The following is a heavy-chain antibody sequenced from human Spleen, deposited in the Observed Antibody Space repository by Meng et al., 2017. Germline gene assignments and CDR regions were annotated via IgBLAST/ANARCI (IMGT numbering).Heavy chain of an antibody. D-gene: IGHD3-10*01. V-gene: IGHV1-18*01. CDR1: GYSFTTYG. CDR2: ISAYNGNT. J-gene: IGHJ4*02. CDR3: VSERGGGSFDY. Sequence: QVQVMQSGATVKEPGASVKVSCKASGYSFTTYGLSWVRQAPGQGIEWMGWISAYNGNTKYAQKVQGGVTMTRDTSTRTAYMELRNLRSDDTAVYYCVSERGGGSFDYWGQGTLVTVSS.